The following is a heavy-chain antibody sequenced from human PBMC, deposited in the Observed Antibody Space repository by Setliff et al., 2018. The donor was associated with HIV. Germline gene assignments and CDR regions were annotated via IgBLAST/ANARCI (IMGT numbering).Heavy chain of an antibody. J-gene: IGHJ4*02. Sequence: PSETLSLTCTVSGGSISSHYWSWIRQPPGKGLEWIGSIYYSGSTNYNPSLKSRVTISVDTSKNQFSLKLSSVTAADTAVYYFAREGNDLAGYYSYYFDYWGQGTLVTVSS. CDR2: IYYSGST. CDR3: AREGNDLAGYYSYYFDY. CDR1: GGSISSHY. V-gene: IGHV4-59*11. D-gene: IGHD3-9*01.